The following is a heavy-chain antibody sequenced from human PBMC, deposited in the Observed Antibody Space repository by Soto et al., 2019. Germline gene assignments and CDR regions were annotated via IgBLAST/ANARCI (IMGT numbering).Heavy chain of an antibody. D-gene: IGHD2-2*01. CDR1: GGSISSYY. CDR3: EGGQGGSSTSCKPLYLNYYSYYGIDV. Sequence: QVQLQESGPVLVKPSETMSLTCTVSGGSISSYYWSWIRQPAGKGLEWIVRIYTSGSTNYNPSLKSRVHIAVDTSKHQVYLNLRSVTAAANAVYYCEGGQGGSSTSCKPLYLNYYSYYGIDVWGQGDTFTVSS. CDR2: IYTSGST. J-gene: IGHJ6*02. V-gene: IGHV4-4*07.